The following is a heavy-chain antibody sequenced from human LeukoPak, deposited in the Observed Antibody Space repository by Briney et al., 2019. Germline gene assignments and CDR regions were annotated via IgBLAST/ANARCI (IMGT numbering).Heavy chain of an antibody. J-gene: IGHJ4*02. CDR2: IIPIFGTA. CDR3: ARDRGYCSGGSCYSGFDY. D-gene: IGHD2-15*01. Sequence: ASVKVSCKASAGTFSSYAISWVRQAPGQGLEWMGGIIPIFGTANYAQKFQGRVTITADESTSTAYMELSSLRSEDTAVYYCARDRGYCSGGSCYSGFDYWGQGTLVTVSS. CDR1: AGTFSSYA. V-gene: IGHV1-69*01.